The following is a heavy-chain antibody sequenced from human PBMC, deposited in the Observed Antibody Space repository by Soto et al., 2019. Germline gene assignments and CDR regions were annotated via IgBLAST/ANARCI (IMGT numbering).Heavy chain of an antibody. CDR3: ARVSGSLFDFDY. CDR2: ISSSSSYI. J-gene: IGHJ4*02. CDR1: GFSFSSCS. Sequence: GSLRLSCAASGFSFSSCSMNWVRQAPGKGLEWVSSISSSSSYIYYADSVKGRFTISRDNAKNSLYLQMNSLRAEDTAVYYCARVSGSLFDFDYWGQGTLVTV. D-gene: IGHD3-3*01. V-gene: IGHV3-21*01.